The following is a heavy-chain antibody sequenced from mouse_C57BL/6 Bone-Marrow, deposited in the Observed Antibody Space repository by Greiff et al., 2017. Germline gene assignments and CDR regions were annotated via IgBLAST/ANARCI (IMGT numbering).Heavy chain of an antibody. D-gene: IGHD2-2*01. V-gene: IGHV1-81*01. CDR1: GYTFTSYG. CDR2: IYPRSGNT. Sequence: QVQLQQSGAELARPGASVKLSCKASGYTFTSYGISWVKQRTGQGLEWIGEIYPRSGNTYYNEKFKGKATLTADNYYSTADMELRRLTSEDSAVFFCARRKRSTIVTTWAWFAYWGQGTLVTVSA. CDR3: ARRKRSTIVTTWAWFAY. J-gene: IGHJ3*01.